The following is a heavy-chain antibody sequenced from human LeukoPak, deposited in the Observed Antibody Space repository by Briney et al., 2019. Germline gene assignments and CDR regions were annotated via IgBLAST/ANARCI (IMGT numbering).Heavy chain of an antibody. V-gene: IGHV1-69*04. D-gene: IGHD2-2*01. J-gene: IGHJ6*02. CDR3: ASKPYCSSTSCWHGMDV. Sequence: SVKVSCKASGGTFSSYAISWVRQAPGQGLEWMGRIIPIFGIANYAQKFQGRVTITADKSTSTAYMELSSLRSEDTAVYYWASKPYCSSTSCWHGMDVWGQGTTVTVSS. CDR1: GGTFSSYA. CDR2: IIPIFGIA.